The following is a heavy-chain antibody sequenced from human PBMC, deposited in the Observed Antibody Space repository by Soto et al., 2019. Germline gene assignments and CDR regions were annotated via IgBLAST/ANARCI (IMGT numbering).Heavy chain of an antibody. CDR1: GGTFSSYT. CDR2: IIPILGIA. J-gene: IGHJ4*02. CDR3: ARGRYNCNDGPFDY. Sequence: QVQLVQSGAEVKKPGSSVKVSCKASGGTFSSYTISWVRQAPGQGLEWMGRIIPILGIANYAQKFQGRVTITADKSTSTAYMELSSLRSEDTAVYYCARGRYNCNDGPFDYWGQGTLVTVSS. V-gene: IGHV1-69*02. D-gene: IGHD1-1*01.